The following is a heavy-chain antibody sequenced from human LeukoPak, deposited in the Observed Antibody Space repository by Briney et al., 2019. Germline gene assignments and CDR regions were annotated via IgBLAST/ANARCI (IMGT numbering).Heavy chain of an antibody. V-gene: IGHV4-34*01. CDR2: INHSGST. Sequence: AETLSLSCAVSGLSFSGYYLSWIRQPPGKGLEWVGDINHSGSTNYNPSLKSRVTISVDTSKNQFSLKLSSVTAADTAVYYCARGRTRVPYNWFDPWGQGTLVTVSS. J-gene: IGHJ5*02. CDR3: ARGRTRVPYNWFDP. CDR1: GLSFSGYY. D-gene: IGHD1-1*01.